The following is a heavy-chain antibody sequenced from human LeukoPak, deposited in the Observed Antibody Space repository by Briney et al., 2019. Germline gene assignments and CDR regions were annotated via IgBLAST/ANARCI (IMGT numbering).Heavy chain of an antibody. CDR2: IIPIFGTA. CDR1: GYTFTGYY. V-gene: IGHV1-69*05. D-gene: IGHD1-26*01. Sequence: SVKVSCKASGYTFTGYYMHWVRQAPGQGLEWMGGIIPIFGTANYAQKFQGRVTITTDESTSTAYMELSSLRSEDTAVYYCAGGNSGSYSGDYWGQGTLVTVSS. CDR3: AGGNSGSYSGDY. J-gene: IGHJ4*02.